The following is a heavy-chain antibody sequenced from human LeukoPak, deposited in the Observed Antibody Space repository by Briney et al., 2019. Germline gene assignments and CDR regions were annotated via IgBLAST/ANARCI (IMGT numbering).Heavy chain of an antibody. D-gene: IGHD5-12*01. CDR2: FGDTGMP. CDR1: GFSFSTYG. V-gene: IGHV3-23*01. Sequence: GGSLRLSCVASGFSFSTYGMTWVRQAPGKGVEWVSGFGDTGMPHYRDSVKGRFSISRDNSKNTFYLQMNSLRAEDTAIYYCARWDGYGDLWGRGTLVTVSS. CDR3: ARWDGYGDL. J-gene: IGHJ2*01.